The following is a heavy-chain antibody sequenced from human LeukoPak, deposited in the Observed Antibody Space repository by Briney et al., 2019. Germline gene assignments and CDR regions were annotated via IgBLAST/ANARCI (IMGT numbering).Heavy chain of an antibody. CDR2: IYHSGST. Sequence: SQTLSLTCTVSGGSISSGGYYWSWIRQPPGKGLEWIGYIYHSGSTYYNPSLKSRVTISVDTSKNQFSLKLSSVTAADTAVYYCARAGEMSHYDSSGYYYFDYWGQGTLVTVSS. V-gene: IGHV4-30-2*01. CDR3: ARAGEMSHYDSSGYYYFDY. CDR1: GGSISSGGYY. J-gene: IGHJ4*02. D-gene: IGHD3-22*01.